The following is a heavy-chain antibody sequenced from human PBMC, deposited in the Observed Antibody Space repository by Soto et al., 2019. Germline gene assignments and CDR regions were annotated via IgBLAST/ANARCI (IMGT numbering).Heavy chain of an antibody. CDR3: ARDRSSRPYYYYYYGMDV. D-gene: IGHD6-19*01. V-gene: IGHV6-1*01. Sequence: SQTLSLTCVISGDSVSSNSAAWNWIRQSPSRGLEWLGRAYYRSKWYNDYAVSVKSRITINPDTSKNQFSLQLNSVTPEDTAVYYCARDRSSRPYYYYYYGMDVWGQGTTVTV. CDR2: AYYRSKWYN. J-gene: IGHJ6*02. CDR1: GDSVSSNSAA.